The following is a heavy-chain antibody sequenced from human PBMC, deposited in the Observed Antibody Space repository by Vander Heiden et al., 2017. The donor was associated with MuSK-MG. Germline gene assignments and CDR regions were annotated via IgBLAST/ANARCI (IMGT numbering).Heavy chain of an antibody. CDR1: GFTFSSYS. D-gene: IGHD2-15*01. Sequence: EVQLVESGGGLVKPGGSLRLSCAASGFTFSSYSMNWVRQAPGKGLEWVSSISSSSSYIYYADSVKGGFTIPRDNAKNSLYLQMNSLRAEDTAVYYGLLETVGVVAGDWFDPWGQGTLVTVSS. J-gene: IGHJ5*02. CDR2: ISSSSSYI. CDR3: LLETVGVVAGDWFDP. V-gene: IGHV3-21*01.